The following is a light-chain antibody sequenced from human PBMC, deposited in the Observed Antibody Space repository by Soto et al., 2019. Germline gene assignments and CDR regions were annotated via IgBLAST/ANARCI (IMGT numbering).Light chain of an antibody. CDR1: SSNIGGNT. CDR2: TNN. J-gene: IGLJ1*01. Sequence: QPVLTQPPSASGTPGQRVTISCSGSSSNIGGNTVSWYQQFPGTAPKLLIYTNNQRPSGVPDRFSGSKSDTSASLAISALQSEDEAYYYCAAWDDSLNGHVFGTGTKLTVL. V-gene: IGLV1-44*01. CDR3: AAWDDSLNGHV.